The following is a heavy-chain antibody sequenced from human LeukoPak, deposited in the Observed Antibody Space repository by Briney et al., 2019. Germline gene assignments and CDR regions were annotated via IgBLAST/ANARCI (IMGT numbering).Heavy chain of an antibody. CDR3: ARAKTLRFLEWFSGFGY. J-gene: IGHJ4*02. CDR1: GYIFTSYY. D-gene: IGHD3-3*01. V-gene: IGHV1-46*01. Sequence: ASVKVSCKASGYIFTSYYMHWVRQAPGQGLEWMGIINPSGGSTSYAQKFQGRVTMTRDTSTSTVYMELSSLRSEDTAVYYCARAKTLRFLEWFSGFGYWGQGTLVTVSS. CDR2: INPSGGST.